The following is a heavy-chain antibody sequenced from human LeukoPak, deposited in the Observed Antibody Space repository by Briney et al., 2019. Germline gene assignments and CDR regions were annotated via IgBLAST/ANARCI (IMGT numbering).Heavy chain of an antibody. V-gene: IGHV3-30*02. Sequence: GGSLRLSCAASGFSFSNYGMHWVRQAPGKGLEWVAFIRYDGTNTYYADSVKSRFTISRDNSKNTLFLQMNSLRAEDTAVYYCAKDQGYNWNDDALDIWGQGTMVTVSS. CDR1: GFSFSNYG. J-gene: IGHJ3*02. CDR3: AKDQGYNWNDDALDI. D-gene: IGHD1-1*01. CDR2: IRYDGTNT.